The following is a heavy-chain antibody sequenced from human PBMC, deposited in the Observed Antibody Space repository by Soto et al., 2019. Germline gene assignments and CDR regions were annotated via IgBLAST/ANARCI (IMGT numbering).Heavy chain of an antibody. D-gene: IGHD3-3*01. CDR3: ARLGSDYDFWSGYYYYYYYGMDV. CDR2: IIPIFGTA. CDR1: GGTFSSYA. V-gene: IGHV1-69*13. J-gene: IGHJ6*02. Sequence: SVKVSCKASGGTFSSYAISWVRQAPGQGLEWMGGIIPIFGTANYAQKFQGRVTITADESTSTAYMELSSLRSEDTAVYYCARLGSDYDFWSGYYYYYYYGMDVWGQGTMVTVSS.